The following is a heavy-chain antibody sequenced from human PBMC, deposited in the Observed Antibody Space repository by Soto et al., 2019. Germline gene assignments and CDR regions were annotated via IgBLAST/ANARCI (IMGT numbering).Heavy chain of an antibody. CDR1: GFTFSDYY. Sequence: SLRLSYAASGFTFSDYYMSWIRQAPGKGLEWVSYISHGSTTIYYTDSVKGRFTISRDNAKNSLYLQMNSLRAGDTAVYYCARARYLYGGYVEAQYYMDVWGKGTTVTVSS. D-gene: IGHD4-17*01. CDR2: ISHGSTTI. CDR3: ARARYLYGGYVEAQYYMDV. V-gene: IGHV3-11*04. J-gene: IGHJ6*03.